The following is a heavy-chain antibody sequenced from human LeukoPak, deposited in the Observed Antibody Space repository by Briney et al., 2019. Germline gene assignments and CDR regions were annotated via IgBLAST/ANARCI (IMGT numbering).Heavy chain of an antibody. J-gene: IGHJ3*02. CDR3: AKDGGVFWSPFDAFDI. Sequence: PGGSLRLSCAASGFTFSSYGMHWVRQAPGKGLEWVAFIRYDGSNKYYADSVKGRFTISRDNSKNMLHLQMNSLRAEDTAVYYCAKDGGVFWSPFDAFDIWGQGTMVTVSS. V-gene: IGHV3-30*02. D-gene: IGHD3-3*01. CDR2: IRYDGSNK. CDR1: GFTFSSYG.